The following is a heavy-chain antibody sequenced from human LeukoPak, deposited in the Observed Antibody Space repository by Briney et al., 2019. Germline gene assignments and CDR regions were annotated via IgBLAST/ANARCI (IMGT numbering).Heavy chain of an antibody. D-gene: IGHD3-22*01. Sequence: ASVKVSCKASGYTFTGYYMHWVRQAPGQGLEWMGWINPNSGGTNYAQKFQGRVTMTRDTSISTAYMELSRLRSDDTAVYYCVRGAYYYDSSGYCDDYWGQGTLVTVSS. CDR2: INPNSGGT. V-gene: IGHV1-2*02. CDR3: VRGAYYYDSSGYCDDY. CDR1: GYTFTGYY. J-gene: IGHJ4*02.